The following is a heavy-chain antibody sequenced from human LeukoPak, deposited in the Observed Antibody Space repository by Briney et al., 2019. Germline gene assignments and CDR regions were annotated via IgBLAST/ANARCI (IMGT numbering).Heavy chain of an antibody. J-gene: IGHJ4*02. CDR2: IYSGGAT. CDR3: ARLHYDVLTGPFDY. D-gene: IGHD3-9*01. Sequence: PGGSLRLSCAASGFTFSGYSMNWVRQAPGKGLEWVSIIYSGGATFYADSVKGRFTISRENSKNTLWLQMNSLRAEDTAVYYCARLHYDVLTGPFDYWGQGTLVTVSS. CDR1: GFTFSGYS. V-gene: IGHV3-66*04.